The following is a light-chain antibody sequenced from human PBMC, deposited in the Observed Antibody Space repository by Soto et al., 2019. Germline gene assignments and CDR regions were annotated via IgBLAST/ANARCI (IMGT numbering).Light chain of an antibody. CDR1: QSVSSSY. Sequence: EIGLTQSPGTLSLSAGERATLSCRASQSVSSSYLAWYQQKPGQAPRLLIYGASSRATGIPDRFSGSVYGTDFNLTISRLETEDFAVYYCQQYGSSPPTFGQGTKVDIK. CDR2: GAS. J-gene: IGKJ1*01. CDR3: QQYGSSPPT. V-gene: IGKV3-20*01.